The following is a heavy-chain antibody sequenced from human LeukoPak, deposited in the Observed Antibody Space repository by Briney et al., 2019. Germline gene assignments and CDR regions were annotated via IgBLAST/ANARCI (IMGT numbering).Heavy chain of an antibody. J-gene: IGHJ4*02. D-gene: IGHD1-26*01. V-gene: IGHV3-30*03. CDR2: ISYDGSNK. Sequence: PGGSLRLSCAASGFTFSSYGMHWVRQAPGKGLEWVAVISYDGSNKYYADSVKGRFTISRDNSKNTLYLQMNSLRAEDMAVYYCARVSRWEHLDYWGQGTLVTVSS. CDR3: ARVSRWEHLDY. CDR1: GFTFSSYG.